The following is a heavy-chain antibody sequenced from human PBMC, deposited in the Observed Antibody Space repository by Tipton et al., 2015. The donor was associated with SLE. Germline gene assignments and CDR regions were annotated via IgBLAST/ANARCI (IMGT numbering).Heavy chain of an antibody. CDR1: GGSISGHY. J-gene: IGHJ4*02. CDR3: ARVSAGVVYAHLDY. Sequence: TLSLTCTVSGGSISGHYYSWIRQPPRQGLEWIGYVYDSGTTNYNPSLKSRVTLSVDTSKNQFSLMLQYVTADDTGIYYCARVSAGVVYAHLDYWGQGILVTVST. CDR2: VYDSGTT. D-gene: IGHD2-8*02. V-gene: IGHV4-59*11.